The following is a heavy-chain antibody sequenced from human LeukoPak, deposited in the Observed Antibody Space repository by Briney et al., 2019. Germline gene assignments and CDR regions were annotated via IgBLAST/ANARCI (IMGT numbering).Heavy chain of an antibody. J-gene: IGHJ4*02. V-gene: IGHV3-30-3*01. CDR1: GFTFGSYA. Sequence: QSGGSLRLSCAASGFTFGSYAMHWVRQAPGKGLEWVAVISYDGSNKYYADSVKGRFTISGDNSKNTLYLQMNSLRAEDTAVYYCASEFSSSGPGSNDYWGQGTLVTVSS. D-gene: IGHD6-13*01. CDR2: ISYDGSNK. CDR3: ASEFSSSGPGSNDY.